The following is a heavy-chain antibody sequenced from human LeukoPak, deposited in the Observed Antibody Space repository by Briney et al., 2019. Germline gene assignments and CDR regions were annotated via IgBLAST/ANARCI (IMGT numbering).Heavy chain of an antibody. D-gene: IGHD5-18*01. CDR2: TIPILGIA. V-gene: IGHV1-69*04. J-gene: IGHJ4*02. Sequence: SVKVSCKASGGTFSSYAISWVRQAPGQGLEWMGRTIPILGIANYAQKFQGRVTITADKSTSTAYMELSSLRSEDTAVYYCAGSRGYSYGYSDYWGQGTLVTVSS. CDR1: GGTFSSYA. CDR3: AGSRGYSYGYSDY.